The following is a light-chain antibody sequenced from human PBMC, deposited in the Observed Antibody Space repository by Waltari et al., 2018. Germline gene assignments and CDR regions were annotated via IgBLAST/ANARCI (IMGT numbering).Light chain of an antibody. Sequence: EIVLTQSPGTLSFSLGGRVTLSCRASQSVSRALAWYQQKPGQAPRLLIYGASSRATGIPDRFSGSGSGTDFSLTISRLEPEDFAVYYCQHYVRLPVTFGQGTKVEIK. CDR3: QHYVRLPVT. CDR2: GAS. CDR1: QSVSRA. V-gene: IGKV3-20*01. J-gene: IGKJ1*01.